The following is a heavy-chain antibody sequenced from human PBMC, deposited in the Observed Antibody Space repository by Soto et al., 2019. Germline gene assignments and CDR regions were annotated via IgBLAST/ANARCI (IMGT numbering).Heavy chain of an antibody. CDR3: VRGGGEMANPPPYLY. D-gene: IGHD3-16*01. CDR1: GGTFDSYA. J-gene: IGHJ4*02. CDR2: VIPMFLKS. V-gene: IGHV1-69*06. Sequence: SVKVSCKASGGTFDSYAISCVRQSPGQGLEWMGGVIPMFLKSNYAQKFQGRVTITADKSTNTVYMEMNSLKSEDTAVYYCVRGGGEMANPPPYLYWGQGTQVTVSS.